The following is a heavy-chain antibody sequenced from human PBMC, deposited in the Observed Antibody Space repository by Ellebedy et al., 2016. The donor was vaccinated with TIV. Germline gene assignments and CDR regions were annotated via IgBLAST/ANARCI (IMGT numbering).Heavy chain of an antibody. D-gene: IGHD2-21*02. J-gene: IGHJ4*02. CDR1: GWSFRDYY. CDR2: ISHGGDT. Sequence: MPGGSLRLSCVVSGWSFRDYYWSWIRQPPGKGLEWIGDISHGGDTNYNPSLKSRVALSVDASKNLFSLTLTSVTAADSAVYYCATLQCGGDCSTFDYWGPGALVSVSS. CDR3: ATLQCGGDCSTFDY. V-gene: IGHV4-34*01.